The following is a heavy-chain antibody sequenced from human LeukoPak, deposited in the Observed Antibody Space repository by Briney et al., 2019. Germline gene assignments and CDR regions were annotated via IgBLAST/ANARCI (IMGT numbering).Heavy chain of an antibody. J-gene: IGHJ4*02. Sequence: PGGSLRLSCAASGFTFSSYAMSWVRQAPGKGLEWVSAISGSGGSTYYADSVKGRFTISRDNSKNTLYLQMNSLRAEDTAVYYWAKDPFYDSSGYYESPPFDYWGQGTLVTVSS. CDR1: GFTFSSYA. CDR2: ISGSGGST. CDR3: AKDPFYDSSGYYESPPFDY. V-gene: IGHV3-23*01. D-gene: IGHD3-22*01.